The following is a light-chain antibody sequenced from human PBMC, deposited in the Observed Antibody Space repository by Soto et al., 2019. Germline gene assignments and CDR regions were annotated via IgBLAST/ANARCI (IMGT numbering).Light chain of an antibody. Sequence: DIQMTQSPPSLSASVGDRVTITCRASQSISSYLNWYQQKPGKAPKLLIYAASSLQSGVPSRFSGSGSGTDFTLTTSSLQPEDFATYYCQQSYSTPITFGQGTRLEIK. J-gene: IGKJ5*01. V-gene: IGKV1-39*01. CDR2: AAS. CDR3: QQSYSTPIT. CDR1: QSISSY.